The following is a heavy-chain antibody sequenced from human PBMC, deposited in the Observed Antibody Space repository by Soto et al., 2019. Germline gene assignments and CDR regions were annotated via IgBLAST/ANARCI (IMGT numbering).Heavy chain of an antibody. Sequence: SETLSLTCAVYGGSFSGYYWSWIRQPPGKGLEWIGEINHSGSTNYNPSLKSRVTISVDTSKNQFSLKLSSVTAADTAVYYCARATWGVDYWGQGTLVTVSS. D-gene: IGHD3-10*01. J-gene: IGHJ4*02. CDR3: ARATWGVDY. CDR1: GGSFSGYY. V-gene: IGHV4-34*01. CDR2: INHSGST.